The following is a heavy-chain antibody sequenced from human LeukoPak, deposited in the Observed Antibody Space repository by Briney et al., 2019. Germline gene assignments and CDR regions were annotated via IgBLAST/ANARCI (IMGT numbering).Heavy chain of an antibody. Sequence: PSETLSLTCNVTGGSISTSNWWTWVRQPPGKGLEWIGEIYHNDTTNYNPSLKSRVTISIDKSKNQFSLKVTSVTAADTAMYYCARDQRYYDSSGYPEDGFDVWGQGTMVTVSS. CDR2: IYHNDTT. J-gene: IGHJ3*01. D-gene: IGHD3-22*01. CDR1: GGSISTSNW. V-gene: IGHV4-4*02. CDR3: ARDQRYYDSSGYPEDGFDV.